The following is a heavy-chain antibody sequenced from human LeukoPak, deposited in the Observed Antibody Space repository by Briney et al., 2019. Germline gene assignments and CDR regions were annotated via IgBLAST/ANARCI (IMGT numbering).Heavy chain of an antibody. J-gene: IGHJ4*02. D-gene: IGHD3-3*01. CDR1: GFTFSGYA. V-gene: IGHV3-64*01. CDR3: ARDLFFSYYFDY. Sequence: PGGSLRLSCAASGFTFSGYAMHWVRQAPGKGLEYVSAISSNGGSTYYANSVKGRFTISRDNSKNTLYLQMGSLRAEDMAVYYCARDLFFSYYFDYWGQGTLVTVSS. CDR2: ISSNGGST.